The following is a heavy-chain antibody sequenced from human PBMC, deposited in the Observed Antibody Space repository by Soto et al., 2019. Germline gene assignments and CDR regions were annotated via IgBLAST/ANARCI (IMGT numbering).Heavy chain of an antibody. CDR3: ARPTYSSSRGWFDP. Sequence: QVQLVQSGAEVKKPGASVKVSCKASGYTFTSYAMHWVRQAPGQRLEWMGWINAGNGNTKYSQKFQGRVTITRDTSASTAYMERSSLRSEDTAVYYCARPTYSSSRGWFDPGGQGTLVTVSS. CDR1: GYTFTSYA. V-gene: IGHV1-3*01. D-gene: IGHD6-13*01. CDR2: INAGNGNT. J-gene: IGHJ5*02.